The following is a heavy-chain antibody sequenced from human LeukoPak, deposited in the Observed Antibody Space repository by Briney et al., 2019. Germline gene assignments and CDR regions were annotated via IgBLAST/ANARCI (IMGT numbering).Heavy chain of an antibody. Sequence: GGSLRLSCAASGFTVSTNCMTWVRQAPGKGLEWVSTIYSGGTTYYADSVMGRFTISRHNSRNTLYLQMNSLRAEDTAVYYCAPTLPDFLFRDYWGQGTLVTVSS. D-gene: IGHD3-3*01. J-gene: IGHJ4*02. CDR2: IYSGGTT. V-gene: IGHV3-53*01. CDR1: GFTVSTNC. CDR3: APTLPDFLFRDY.